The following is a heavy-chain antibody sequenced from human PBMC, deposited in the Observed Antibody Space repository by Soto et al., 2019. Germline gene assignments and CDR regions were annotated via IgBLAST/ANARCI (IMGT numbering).Heavy chain of an antibody. J-gene: IGHJ3*02. CDR1: GGSISSYY. V-gene: IGHV4-59*01. CDR2: IYYSGST. CDR3: ARSIQLWDAFDI. Sequence: SETLSLTCTVSGGSISSYYWSWIRQPPGKGLEWIGYIYYSGSTNYNPSLKSRVTISVDTSKNQFSLKLSSVTAADTAVYYCARSIQLWDAFDIWGQGTMVTVS. D-gene: IGHD5-18*01.